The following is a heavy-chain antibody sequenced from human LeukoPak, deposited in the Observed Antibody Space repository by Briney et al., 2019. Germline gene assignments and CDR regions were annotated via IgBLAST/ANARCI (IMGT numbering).Heavy chain of an antibody. CDR2: IYSGGST. CDR3: ARDYYDSSGSWYSDL. CDR1: GFTVSSNY. Sequence: GGSLRLSCAASGFTVSSNYMSWVRQAPGKGLEWVSVIYSGGSTYYADSVKGRFTISRDNSKNTLYLQMNSLRAEDTAVYYCARDYYDSSGSWYSDLWGRGTLVTVSS. D-gene: IGHD3-22*01. V-gene: IGHV3-53*01. J-gene: IGHJ2*01.